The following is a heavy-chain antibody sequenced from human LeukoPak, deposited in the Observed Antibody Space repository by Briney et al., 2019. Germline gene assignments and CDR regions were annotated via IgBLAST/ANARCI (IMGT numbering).Heavy chain of an antibody. Sequence: GGSLRLSCAASGFTLSSLSIHWIRQAPGKGLEWVALMSYNGGNKYYADSVKGRFTISRDNSRNTLSLQMDSLRDEDTAVYYCARSVRSLLGVDTYYYYMDVWGKGTTVTVPS. CDR1: GFTLSSLS. V-gene: IGHV3-30*01. CDR3: ARSVRSLLGVDTYYYYMDV. D-gene: IGHD3-3*01. CDR2: MSYNGGNK. J-gene: IGHJ6*03.